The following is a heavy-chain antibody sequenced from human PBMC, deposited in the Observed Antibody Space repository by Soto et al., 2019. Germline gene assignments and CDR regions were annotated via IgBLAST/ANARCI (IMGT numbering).Heavy chain of an antibody. Sequence: GASVKVSCKASGGTFSSYAISWVRHAPGQGLEWMGGIIPIFGTANYAQKFQGRVTITRDTSASTAYMELSSLRSEDTAVYYCARAVAVAADFDYWGQGTLVTVSS. J-gene: IGHJ4*02. V-gene: IGHV1-69*05. CDR1: GGTFSSYA. D-gene: IGHD6-19*01. CDR2: IIPIFGTA. CDR3: ARAVAVAADFDY.